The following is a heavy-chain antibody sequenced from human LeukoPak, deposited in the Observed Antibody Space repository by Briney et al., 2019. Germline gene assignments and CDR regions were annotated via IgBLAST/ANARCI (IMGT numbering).Heavy chain of an antibody. CDR3: TRHEYGDKASWDC. CDR2: IRSKANSYAT. D-gene: IGHD4-17*01. CDR1: GFTFSGSA. Sequence: PGGSLRLSCAASGFTFSGSAMHWVRQASGKGLEWVGRIRSKANSYATAYAASVKGRFTISRDDSKNTAYLQMNSLKTEDTAVYYCTRHEYGDKASWDCWGQGTLVTVSS. V-gene: IGHV3-73*01. J-gene: IGHJ4*02.